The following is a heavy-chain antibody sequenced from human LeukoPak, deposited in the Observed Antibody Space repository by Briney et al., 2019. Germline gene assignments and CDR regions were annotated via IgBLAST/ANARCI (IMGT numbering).Heavy chain of an antibody. CDR2: INSTGART. Sequence: GGSLRLSCAASGFTFSSYAMSWVRQTPGKGLEWVSSINSTGARTYYADSVKGRFTISRDNSKSTLYLQMNSLRAEDTAAYYCAKDLGWFGELCHFDYWGQGTLVTVSS. J-gene: IGHJ4*02. CDR3: AKDLGWFGELCHFDY. V-gene: IGHV3-23*01. D-gene: IGHD3-10*01. CDR1: GFTFSSYA.